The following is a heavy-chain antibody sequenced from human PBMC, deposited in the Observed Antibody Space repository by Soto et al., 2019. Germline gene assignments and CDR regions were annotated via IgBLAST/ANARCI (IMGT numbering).Heavy chain of an antibody. CDR1: GFSRTTSGVD. CDR2: IYWDDDK. D-gene: IGHD3-3*01. J-gene: IGHJ4*02. V-gene: IGHV2-5*02. Sequence: QITLNESGPTVVRPTETLTLTCRFSGFSRTTSGVDVGWIRQSPGKAPEWLALIYWDDDKRYSASLKSRLTITKDTSNNQVVLTVSDLDPTDTATYYCAHRVLRTVFGLVTTTAIYFDFWGQGTPVAVSS. CDR3: AHRVLRTVFGLVTTTAIYFDF.